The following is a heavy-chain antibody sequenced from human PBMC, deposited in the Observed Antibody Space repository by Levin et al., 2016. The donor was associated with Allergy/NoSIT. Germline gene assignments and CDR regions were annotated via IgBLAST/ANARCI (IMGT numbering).Heavy chain of an antibody. Sequence: VRQMPGKGLEWVSVIYSGGSTYYADSVKGRFTISRDNSKNTLYLQMNSLRAEDTAVYYCARDIRYSYGYHYWGQGTLVTVSS. CDR3: ARDIRYSYGYHY. CDR2: IYSGGST. D-gene: IGHD5-18*01. J-gene: IGHJ4*02. V-gene: IGHV3-66*01.